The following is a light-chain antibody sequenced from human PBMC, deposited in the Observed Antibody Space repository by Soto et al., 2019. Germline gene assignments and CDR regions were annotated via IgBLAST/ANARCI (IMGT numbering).Light chain of an antibody. CDR1: SSDVGAYNY. J-gene: IGLJ1*01. CDR2: DVT. Sequence: QSVLTQPPSVSGSPGQSVTISCTGTSSDVGAYNYVAWYQQHPGKAPKIMIYDVTKRPSGVPDRFSGSKSGNTASLTISGLHAEDEADYSCCSNAGNVEVFGTGTKLTVL. CDR3: CSNAGNVEV. V-gene: IGLV2-11*01.